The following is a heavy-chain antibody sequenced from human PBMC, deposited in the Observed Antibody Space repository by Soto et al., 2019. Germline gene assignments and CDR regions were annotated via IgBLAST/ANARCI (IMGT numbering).Heavy chain of an antibody. CDR2: IYYRGIT. CDR3: ARPVGADYTFDY. J-gene: IGHJ4*02. D-gene: IGHD4-4*01. Sequence: QLQLQESGPGLVKPSETLSLTCTISGGSITSSSYYWGWIRQAPGKGLEWIGTIYYRGITYYTPSLKSRLTISADTSKNQCSLSLTSVTASDTAMYFCARPVGADYTFDYWGQGTLVTVSS. V-gene: IGHV4-39*01. CDR1: GGSITSSSYY.